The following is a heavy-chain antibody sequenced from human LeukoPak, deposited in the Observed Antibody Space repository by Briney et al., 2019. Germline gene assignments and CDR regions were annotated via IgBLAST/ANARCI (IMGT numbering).Heavy chain of an antibody. CDR1: GGSISSGGYY. J-gene: IGHJ4*02. D-gene: IGHD3-9*01. Sequence: SQTLSLTCTVSGGSISSGGYYWGWIRQPPGKGLEWIGSIYYSGSTYYNPSLKSRVTISVDTSKNQFSLKLSSVTAADTAVYYRARRSPNYDILTGYYLFDYWGQGTLVTVSS. CDR2: IYYSGST. V-gene: IGHV4-39*01. CDR3: ARRSPNYDILTGYYLFDY.